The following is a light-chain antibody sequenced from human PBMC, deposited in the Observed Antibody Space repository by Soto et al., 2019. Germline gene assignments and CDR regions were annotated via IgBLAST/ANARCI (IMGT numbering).Light chain of an antibody. V-gene: IGLV2-14*01. Sequence: QSVLTQPASVSGSPGQSITISCTGTSSDVCGYNYVSWYQQHPGKAPKLMIYDVTNRPSGVSNRFSGSKSGNTASLTTSGLQAEDEADYYCSSYTSSSTYVFGTGTKVTVL. CDR2: DVT. CDR3: SSYTSSSTYV. CDR1: SSDVCGYNY. J-gene: IGLJ1*01.